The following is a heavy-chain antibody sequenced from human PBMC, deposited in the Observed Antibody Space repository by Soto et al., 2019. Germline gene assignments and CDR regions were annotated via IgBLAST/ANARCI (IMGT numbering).Heavy chain of an antibody. CDR1: GFTFSDYY. D-gene: IGHD3-10*01. CDR2: ISSSSSTI. CDR3: ARPYITMVRGVIIPDYYFDY. V-gene: IGHV3-11*04. Sequence: GGSLRLSCAASGFTFSDYYMSWIRQAPGKGLEWVSYISSSSSTIYYAESVKGRFTISRDNAKNSLYLQMNSLRDEDTAVYYCARPYITMVRGVIIPDYYFDYWGQGTLVTVSS. J-gene: IGHJ4*02.